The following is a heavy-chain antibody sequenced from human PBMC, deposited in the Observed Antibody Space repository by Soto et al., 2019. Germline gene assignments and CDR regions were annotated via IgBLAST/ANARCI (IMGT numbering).Heavy chain of an antibody. V-gene: IGHV1-46*01. CDR1: GNSFTTYY. CDR3: AGLYHYDSSGYYDY. D-gene: IGHD3-22*01. CDR2: INPSGGRT. Sequence: GASVKVSCKASGNSFTTYYIHWVRQAPGQGLECMGIINPSGGRTTYAQKFQGRVTMTRDTSTSTFHMELSSLTSEDTAVYYCAGLYHYDSSGYYDYWGQGTLVTVSS. J-gene: IGHJ4*02.